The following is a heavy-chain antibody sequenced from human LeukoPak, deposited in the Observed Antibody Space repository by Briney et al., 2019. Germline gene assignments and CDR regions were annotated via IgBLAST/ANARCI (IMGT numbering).Heavy chain of an antibody. CDR3: ATIGTGDYRDDS. CDR1: GFTFSDYW. CDR2: IKQDGSET. D-gene: IGHD3/OR15-3a*01. Sequence: GGSLRLSCAASGFTFSDYWMNWVRQAPGKGLEWVANIKQDGSETHYVDSVKGRFTISRDNTKESLYLQMSSLRAEDTALYYCATIGTGDYRDDSWGQGTLVTVSS. J-gene: IGHJ5*01. V-gene: IGHV3-7*01.